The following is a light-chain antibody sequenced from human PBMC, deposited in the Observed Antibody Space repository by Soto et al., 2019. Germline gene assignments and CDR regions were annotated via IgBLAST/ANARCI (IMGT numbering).Light chain of an antibody. J-gene: IGKJ1*01. CDR2: AAS. CDR3: QQYYSYPQT. Sequence: AIRMTQSPSSFSASTGDRVTITCRASQGISSYLAWYQQKPGKAPQLLIYAASTLQSGVPSRFSGSGSGTDFTLTISCLQSEDFATYYCQQYYSYPQTFGQGTNVEIK. V-gene: IGKV1-8*01. CDR1: QGISSY.